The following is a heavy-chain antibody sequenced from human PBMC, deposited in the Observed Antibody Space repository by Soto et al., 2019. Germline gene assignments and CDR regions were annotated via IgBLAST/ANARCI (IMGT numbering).Heavy chain of an antibody. J-gene: IGHJ4*02. Sequence: EVQLLESGGGLVQPGGSLRLSCAASGCTFSSYAMSWVRQAPGKRLEWVSAISGSGGSTYYADSVKGRFTISRDNSRNTLYMQMNSLRAEDTAVDYCAKSSIRGYSGYDLDYWGQGTLVTASS. V-gene: IGHV3-23*01. D-gene: IGHD5-12*01. CDR3: AKSSIRGYSGYDLDY. CDR1: GCTFSSYA. CDR2: ISGSGGST.